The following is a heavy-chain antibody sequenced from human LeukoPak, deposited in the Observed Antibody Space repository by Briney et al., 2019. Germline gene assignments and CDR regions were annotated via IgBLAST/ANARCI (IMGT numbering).Heavy chain of an antibody. V-gene: IGHV1-2*02. CDR1: GYIFTDCY. J-gene: IGHJ4*02. CDR3: ARDRKDKYCSGGSCRHYDY. Sequence: ASVKVSCKASGYIFTDCYLHWVRQAPGQGLEWMGWINPNNGDTKFAQKFQGRVTMTGDTSISTAYMELSRLISDDTAMYYCARDRKDKYCSGGSCRHYDYWGQGTLVTVSS. D-gene: IGHD2-15*01. CDR2: INPNNGDT.